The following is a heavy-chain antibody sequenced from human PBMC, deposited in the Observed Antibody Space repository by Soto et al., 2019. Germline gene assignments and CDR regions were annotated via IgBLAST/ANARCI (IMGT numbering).Heavy chain of an antibody. V-gene: IGHV3-21*06. CDR2: ISSTTNYI. Sequence: SGGPLRLSCAASGFIFTRYSMNWVRQAPGKGLEWVSSISSTTNYIYYGDSMKGRFTISRDNAKNSLYLEMNSLRAEDTAVYYCARESEDLTSNFDYWGQGTLVTVSS. CDR3: ARESEDLTSNFDY. CDR1: GFIFTRYS. J-gene: IGHJ4*02.